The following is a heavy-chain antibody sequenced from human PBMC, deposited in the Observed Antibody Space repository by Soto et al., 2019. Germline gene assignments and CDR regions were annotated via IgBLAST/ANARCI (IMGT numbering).Heavy chain of an antibody. CDR2: ITSDTLTI. J-gene: IGHJ4*02. Sequence: EVQLVESGGGLVQPGGSLRPSCAASGFTFSIYSMNWVRQAPGKGLEWFSYITSDTLTIKYTDSVKGRFTISRDNAKNSLYLQMNSLRDEDTAVYFCARSVEGHFDYWGQGTVVTVSS. CDR3: ARSVEGHFDY. D-gene: IGHD6-19*01. CDR1: GFTFSIYS. V-gene: IGHV3-48*02.